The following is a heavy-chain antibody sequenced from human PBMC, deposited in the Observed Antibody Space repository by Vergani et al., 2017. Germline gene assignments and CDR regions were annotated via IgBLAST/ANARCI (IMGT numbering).Heavy chain of an antibody. V-gene: IGHV1-2*02. Sequence: QVQLVQSGAEVKKPGASVKVSCKASGYTFIGYYMHWVRQAPGQGLEWMGWINPNSGGTNYAQKFQDRVTMTRDTSISTAYMELSSLRSEDTAVYYCARPLRRGGRWFDPWGQGTLVTVSS. CDR2: INPNSGGT. J-gene: IGHJ5*02. D-gene: IGHD3-10*01. CDR3: ARPLRRGGRWFDP. CDR1: GYTFIGYY.